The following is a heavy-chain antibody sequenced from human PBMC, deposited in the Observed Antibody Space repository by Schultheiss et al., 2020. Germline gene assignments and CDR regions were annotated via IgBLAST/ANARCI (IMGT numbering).Heavy chain of an antibody. CDR1: GFTFSNHW. CDR3: ARELGDVYKQTDALDI. CDR2: IRSDGTRA. Sequence: GGSLRLSCAASGFTFSNHWMHWVRQAPGKGLVWVSRIRSDGTRASYADSVQGRFIISRDNAKNTLFLQLSSLRGEDTAVYYCARELGDVYKQTDALDIWGQGTMVTVSS. V-gene: IGHV3-74*01. J-gene: IGHJ3*02. D-gene: IGHD5-24*01.